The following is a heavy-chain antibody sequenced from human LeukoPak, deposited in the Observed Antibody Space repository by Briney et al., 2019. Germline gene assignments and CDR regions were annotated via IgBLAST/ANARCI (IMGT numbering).Heavy chain of an antibody. CDR2: INPNSGGT. Sequence: ASVKVSCKASGYIFTDYYMHWVRQAPGQELGWMGRINPNSGGTNYAQKFQGRVTMTRDTSISTAYTELSSLRSEDTATYYCARGKDGYKRGYPLGFDYWGQGTLVTVSS. CDR3: ARGKDGYKRGYPLGFDY. V-gene: IGHV1/OR15-1*01. D-gene: IGHD5-24*01. J-gene: IGHJ4*02. CDR1: GYIFTDYY.